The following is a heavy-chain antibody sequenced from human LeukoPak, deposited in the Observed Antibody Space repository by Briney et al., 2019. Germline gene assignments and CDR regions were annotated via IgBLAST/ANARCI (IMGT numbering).Heavy chain of an antibody. J-gene: IGHJ5*02. CDR2: INPNSGGT. CDR1: GYTFTGYY. V-gene: IGHV1-2*02. D-gene: IGHD6-13*01. CDR3: ARRLPTAAAGTGPHWFDP. Sequence: ASVKVSCKASGYTFTGYYMHWVQQAPGQGLEWMGWINPNSGGTNYAQKFQGRVTMTRDTSISTAYMELSRLRSDDTAVYYCARRLPTAAAGTGPHWFDPWGQGTLVTVSS.